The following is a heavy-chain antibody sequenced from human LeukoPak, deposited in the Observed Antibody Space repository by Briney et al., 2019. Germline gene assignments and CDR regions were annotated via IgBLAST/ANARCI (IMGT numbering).Heavy chain of an antibody. J-gene: IGHJ4*02. CDR1: GGSISSYY. Sequence: SETLSLTCTVSGGSISSYYWSWIRQPPGKGLEWIGYIYYSGSTNYNPSLKSRVTISVETSKNQFSLKLSSVTAADTAVYYCARGNYDSSGYFDYWGQGTLVTVSS. CDR2: IYYSGST. CDR3: ARGNYDSSGYFDY. V-gene: IGHV4-59*01. D-gene: IGHD3-22*01.